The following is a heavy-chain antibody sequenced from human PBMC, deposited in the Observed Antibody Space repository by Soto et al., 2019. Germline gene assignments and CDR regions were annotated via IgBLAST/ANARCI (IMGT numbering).Heavy chain of an antibody. CDR3: ARVGYCSSTSCYGHWFDP. Sequence: KTSETLSLTCAVSGGSISSGGYSWSWIRQPPGKGLEWIGYIYHSGSTYYNPSLKSRVTISVDRSKNQFSLKLSSATAADTAVYYCARVGYCSSTSCYGHWFDPWGQGTLVTVSS. V-gene: IGHV4-30-2*01. D-gene: IGHD2-2*01. CDR1: GGSISSGGYS. J-gene: IGHJ5*01. CDR2: IYHSGST.